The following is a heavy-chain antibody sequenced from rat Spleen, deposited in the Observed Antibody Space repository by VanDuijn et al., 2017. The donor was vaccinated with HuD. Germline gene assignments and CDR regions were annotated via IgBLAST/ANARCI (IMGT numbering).Heavy chain of an antibody. V-gene: IGHV5-31*01. CDR1: GFTFNNYW. D-gene: IGHD1-6*01. J-gene: IGHJ1*01. CDR3: ARHPPWIMYTTDYYWYFDF. CDR2: ISTGGGNT. Sequence: EVQLVESGGGLVQPGRSLKLSCVASGFTFNNYWMTWIRQAPGKGLEWVASISTGGGNTYYRDSVKGRFTISRDNAKNTQYLQMDSLRSEDTATYYCARHPPWIMYTTDYYWYFDFWGPGTMVTVSS.